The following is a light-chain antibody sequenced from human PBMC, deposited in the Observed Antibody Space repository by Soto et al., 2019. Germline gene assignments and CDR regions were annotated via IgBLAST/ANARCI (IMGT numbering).Light chain of an antibody. Sequence: DMQMTQSPSSVSASVGDRVTITCRASQDITSWLAWYQQKPGKAPDLLIYGASSLQSGVPSRFSGSGSGTDFTLTISSLQPEDSATYYCQQTDSFPRTFGQGTKVDIK. V-gene: IGKV1-12*01. J-gene: IGKJ1*01. CDR1: QDITSW. CDR2: GAS. CDR3: QQTDSFPRT.